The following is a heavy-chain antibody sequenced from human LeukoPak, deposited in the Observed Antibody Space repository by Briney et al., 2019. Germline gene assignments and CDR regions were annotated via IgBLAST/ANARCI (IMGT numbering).Heavy chain of an antibody. CDR3: ARWGEGYCSSTSCYYPFDC. CDR1: GDSISSGGYY. V-gene: IGHV4-31*03. Sequence: SQTLSLTCTLSGDSISSGGYYWSWIRQHPGKGLEWIGYIYYSGSTYYNPSLKSRVTISVDTSKNQFSLKLSSVTAADTAVYYCARWGEGYCSSTSCYYPFDCWGQVTLVTVSS. D-gene: IGHD2-2*01. CDR2: IYYSGST. J-gene: IGHJ4*02.